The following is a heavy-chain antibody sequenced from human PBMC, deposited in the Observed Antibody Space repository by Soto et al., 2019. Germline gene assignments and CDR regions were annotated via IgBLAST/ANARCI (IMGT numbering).Heavy chain of an antibody. CDR2: INPNSGGT. Sequence: ASVKVSCKASGYTFTGYYMHWVRQAPGQGLEWMGWINPNSGGTNYAQKFQGWVTMTRDTSISAAYMELSRLRSDDTAVYYCARGGYCISTSCYLDYYYYGMDVWGQGTTVTVSS. J-gene: IGHJ6*02. CDR1: GYTFTGYY. CDR3: ARGGYCISTSCYLDYYYYGMDV. D-gene: IGHD2-2*01. V-gene: IGHV1-2*04.